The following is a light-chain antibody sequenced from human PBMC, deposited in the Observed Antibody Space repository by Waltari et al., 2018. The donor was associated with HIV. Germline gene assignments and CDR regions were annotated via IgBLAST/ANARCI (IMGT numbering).Light chain of an antibody. CDR3: QQYIGSPRT. CDR1: QTISNTY. Sequence: EIALTQSPGTLSLSPGERATLSCRASQTISNTYLAWYQQKPCQAPRLLIYGASNRATGIPDRFSGSGSGTDFTLTSISLEPEDCAVYYCQQYIGSPRTFGQGTKVELK. V-gene: IGKV3-20*01. J-gene: IGKJ1*01. CDR2: GAS.